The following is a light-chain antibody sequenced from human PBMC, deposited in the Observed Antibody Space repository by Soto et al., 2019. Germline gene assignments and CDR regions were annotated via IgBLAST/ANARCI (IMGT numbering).Light chain of an antibody. Sequence: QSVLTQPASVSGSPGQSITISCTGSSSDVGAYNFVSWYQHHPGKAPKLILYEVTTRPSGVSSRFSGSKSGNTASLTISGLQADDEANYYCSSYTSSNTPYVFGTGTKLPS. CDR1: SSDVGAYNF. J-gene: IGLJ1*01. V-gene: IGLV2-14*01. CDR3: SSYTSSNTPYV. CDR2: EVT.